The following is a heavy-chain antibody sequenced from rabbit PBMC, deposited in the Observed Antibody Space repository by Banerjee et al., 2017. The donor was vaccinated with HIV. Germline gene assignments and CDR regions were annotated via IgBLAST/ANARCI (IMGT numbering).Heavy chain of an antibody. CDR2: IYAGSSGST. CDR1: GFSFSSGYY. CDR3: AREGYVSSSAVHNAFTL. Sequence: QEQLEESGGDLVKPGASLTLTCTASGFSFSSGYYMCWVRQAPGKGLEWIACIYAGSSGSTYYASWAKGRFTISKTSSTTVTLQMTSLTAADTATYFCAREGYVSSSAVHNAFTLWGQGTLVTVS. D-gene: IGHD1-1*01. V-gene: IGHV1S45*01. J-gene: IGHJ4*01.